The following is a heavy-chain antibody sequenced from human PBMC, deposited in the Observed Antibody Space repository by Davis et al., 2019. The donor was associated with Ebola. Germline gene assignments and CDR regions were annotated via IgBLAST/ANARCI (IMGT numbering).Heavy chain of an antibody. D-gene: IGHD2-2*01. CDR2: INPSGGST. Sequence: GESLKISCAASGFTFSSYAMHWVRQAPGQGLEWMGIINPSGGSTSYAQKFQGRVTMTRDTSTSTVYMELSSLRSEDTAVYYCARELLGYCSSTSCQTYYYYGMDVWGQGTTVTVSS. CDR1: GFTFSSYA. J-gene: IGHJ6*02. V-gene: IGHV1-46*01. CDR3: ARELLGYCSSTSCQTYYYYGMDV.